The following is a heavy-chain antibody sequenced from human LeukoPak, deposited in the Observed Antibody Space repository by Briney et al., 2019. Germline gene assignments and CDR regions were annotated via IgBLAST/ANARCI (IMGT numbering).Heavy chain of an antibody. Sequence: GASVKVSCKASGYTFTSYGISWVRQAPGQGLEWMGWISAYNGYTNYAQKLQGRVTMTTDTSTSTAYMELRSLRSDDTAVYYCARDRRTYCGGDCYSGYWGQGTLVTVSS. J-gene: IGHJ4*02. D-gene: IGHD2-21*02. CDR2: ISAYNGYT. CDR3: ARDRRTYCGGDCYSGY. CDR1: GYTFTSYG. V-gene: IGHV1-18*01.